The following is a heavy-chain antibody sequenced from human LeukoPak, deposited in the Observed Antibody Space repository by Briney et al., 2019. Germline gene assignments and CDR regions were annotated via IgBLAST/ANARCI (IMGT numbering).Heavy chain of an antibody. V-gene: IGHV4-59*01. D-gene: IGHD2-2*01. CDR3: ARGGYGAAARNWFDP. CDR1: GGSISSYY. CDR2: IYYSGST. J-gene: IGHJ5*02. Sequence: PSETLSLTCTVSGGSISSYYWSWIRQPPGKGLEWIGYIYYSGSTNYNPSLKSRVTISVDTSKNQFSLKLSSVTAADTAVYYCARGGYGAAARNWFDPWGQGTLVTVSS.